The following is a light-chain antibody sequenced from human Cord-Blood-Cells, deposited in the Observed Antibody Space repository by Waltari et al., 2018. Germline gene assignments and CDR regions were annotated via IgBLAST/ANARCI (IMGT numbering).Light chain of an antibody. J-gene: IGLJ3*02. CDR3: CSYAGSYTLV. Sequence: QSALTQPRSVFGSPGQSVTIPCTGTSSDVGGYYYVSWDQQHPGKPPKLMIYEVSKRPSVVPDRFSGSKSGNTASVTISGLQAEDEADYYCCSYAGSYTLVFGGGTKLTVL. CDR1: SSDVGGYYY. CDR2: EVS. V-gene: IGLV2-11*01.